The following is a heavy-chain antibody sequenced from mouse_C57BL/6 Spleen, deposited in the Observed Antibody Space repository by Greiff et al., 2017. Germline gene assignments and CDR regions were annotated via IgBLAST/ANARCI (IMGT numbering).Heavy chain of an antibody. Sequence: EVQLQQSGAELVRPGASVKLSCTASGFNIKDYYMHWVKQRPEQGLEWIGRIDPEDGDTEYAQKFQGKATMTADTSSNTAYLQLSSLTSEDTAVYYCTPYYSNYVFAYWGQGTLVTVSA. CDR1: GFNIKDYY. D-gene: IGHD2-5*01. J-gene: IGHJ3*01. CDR3: TPYYSNYVFAY. CDR2: IDPEDGDT. V-gene: IGHV14-1*01.